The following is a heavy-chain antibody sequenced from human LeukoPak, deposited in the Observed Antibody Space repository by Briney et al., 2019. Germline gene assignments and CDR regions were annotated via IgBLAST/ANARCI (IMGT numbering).Heavy chain of an antibody. J-gene: IGHJ4*02. CDR3: ARDEGGGIVVVTATQPHFDY. D-gene: IGHD2-21*02. CDR1: GFTFSSYG. Sequence: GGSLRLSCAASGFTFSSYGMHWVRQAPGKGLEWVAVIWYDGSNKYYADSVKGRFTISRDNARNSLYLQMNSLRAEDTAVYYCARDEGGGIVVVTATQPHFDYWGQGTLVTVSS. V-gene: IGHV3-33*01. CDR2: IWYDGSNK.